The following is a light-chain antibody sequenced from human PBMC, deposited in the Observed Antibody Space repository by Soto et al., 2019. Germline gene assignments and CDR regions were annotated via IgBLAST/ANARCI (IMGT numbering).Light chain of an antibody. J-gene: IGLJ2*01. CDR2: STN. V-gene: IGLV8-61*01. CDR3: MLYMGGGLVV. Sequence: QTVVTQEPSFSVSPGGTVTLTCGLTSGSVSTTYYPSWYQQTPGQAPRTLIYSTNIRSSGVPDRFSGSILGNKAALTSTGAQADDESDYHCMLYMGGGLVVFGGGTKLTLL. CDR1: SGSVSTTYY.